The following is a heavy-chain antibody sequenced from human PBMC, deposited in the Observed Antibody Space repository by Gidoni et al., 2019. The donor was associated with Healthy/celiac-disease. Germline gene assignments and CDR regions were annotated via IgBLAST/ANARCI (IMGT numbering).Heavy chain of an antibody. Sequence: EVQPVESGGGLVQPGGSLRRSCAASGFTFSSYGMHWVRQAPGKGLVWVSRINGDESSTSYADSVKGRFTISRDNAKNTLYLQMNSLRAEDTAVYYCARDGRPSNCNYCIYYYGMDVWGQGTTVTVSS. CDR2: INGDESST. CDR3: ARDGRPSNCNYCIYYYGMDV. V-gene: IGHV3-74*01. D-gene: IGHD4-4*01. J-gene: IGHJ6*02. CDR1: GFTFSSYG.